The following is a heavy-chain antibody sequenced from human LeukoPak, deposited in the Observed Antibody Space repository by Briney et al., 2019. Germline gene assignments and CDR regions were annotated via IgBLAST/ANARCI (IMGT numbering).Heavy chain of an antibody. CDR2: ISGSGGST. CDR3: AKRISSRTGGYRLDY. V-gene: IGHV3-23*01. D-gene: IGHD5-24*01. Sequence: PGGSLRLSCAASGFSFSIYAMSWVRQAPGKGLEWVSAISGSGGSTYYAGSVKGRFTISRDNSKSTLYLQMNSLRAEDTAIYYCAKRISSRTGGYRLDYWGQGTLVTVSS. CDR1: GFSFSIYA. J-gene: IGHJ4*02.